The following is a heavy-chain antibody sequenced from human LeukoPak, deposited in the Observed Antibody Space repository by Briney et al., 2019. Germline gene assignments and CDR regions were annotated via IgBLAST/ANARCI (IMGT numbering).Heavy chain of an antibody. V-gene: IGHV1-69*05. D-gene: IGHD2-21*02. CDR3: ARESVAYCGGDCYAFDI. Sequence: GSSVKVSCKASGGTFGSYAISWVRQAPGQGLEWMGGIIPIFGTANYAQKFQGRVTITTDESTSTAYMELSSLRSEDTAVYYCARESVAYCGGDCYAFDIWGQGTMVTVSS. J-gene: IGHJ3*02. CDR1: GGTFGSYA. CDR2: IIPIFGTA.